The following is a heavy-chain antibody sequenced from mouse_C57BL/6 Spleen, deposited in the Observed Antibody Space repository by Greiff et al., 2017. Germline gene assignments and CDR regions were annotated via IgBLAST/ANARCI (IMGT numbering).Heavy chain of an antibody. D-gene: IGHD1-1*01. CDR2: IDPSDSYT. CDR3: ARGTTVVASGYFDY. Sequence: QVQLKQPGAELVMPGASVKLSCKASGYTFTSYWMHWVKQRPGQGLELIGEIDPSDSYTKYNQKFKGKATLTVDKSSSTAYMQVSSLTSEDAAVYYCARGTTVVASGYFDYWGQGTTLTVSS. J-gene: IGHJ2*01. V-gene: IGHV1-69*01. CDR1: GYTFTSYW.